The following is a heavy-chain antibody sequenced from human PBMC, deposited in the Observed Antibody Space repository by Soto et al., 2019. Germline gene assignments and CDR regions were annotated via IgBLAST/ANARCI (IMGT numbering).Heavy chain of an antibody. CDR3: ARLLSFGELTLDS. D-gene: IGHD3-10*01. J-gene: IGHJ4*02. CDR1: GYSFTTYA. V-gene: IGHV1-3*01. Sequence: QVQLVQSGAEVKKPGASVKVSCKASGYSFTTYAIHWVRQAPGQRFEWIGWINAGNGNTKYSQKFQGRVTITRDTSATTTYMELSSLRSEDTAVYYCARLLSFGELTLDSWGQGSLVTVSS. CDR2: INAGNGNT.